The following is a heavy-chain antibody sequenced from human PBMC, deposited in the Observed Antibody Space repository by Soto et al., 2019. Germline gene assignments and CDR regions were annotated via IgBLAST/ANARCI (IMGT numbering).Heavy chain of an antibody. Sequence: QVPLVQSGAEVQKPGASVTVSCKASGHTLANFYIHWVRQAPGQGLEWMGKINPCGGATTYAQGFQGRVTVTWDTSATTVVLEMRSLTADDTAVYYCAKQTVELSLGGFDPWGQGTLVTVSS. V-gene: IGHV1-46*01. CDR1: GHTLANFY. J-gene: IGHJ5*02. D-gene: IGHD1-26*01. CDR2: INPCGGAT. CDR3: AKQTVELSLGGFDP.